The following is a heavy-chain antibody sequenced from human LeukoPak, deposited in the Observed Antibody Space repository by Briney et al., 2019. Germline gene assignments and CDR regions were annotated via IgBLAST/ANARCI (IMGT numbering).Heavy chain of an antibody. D-gene: IGHD6-6*01. CDR2: MNPNSGNT. V-gene: IGHV1-8*01. J-gene: IGHJ4*02. CDR3: ARQGSSSPTGDY. Sequence: APVKVSCKASGYTFTSYDINWVRQATGQGLAWMGWMNPNSGNTGYAQKFQGRVTMTRNTSISTAYMELSSLRSEDTAVYYCARQGSSSPTGDYWGQGTLVTVSS. CDR1: GYTFTSYD.